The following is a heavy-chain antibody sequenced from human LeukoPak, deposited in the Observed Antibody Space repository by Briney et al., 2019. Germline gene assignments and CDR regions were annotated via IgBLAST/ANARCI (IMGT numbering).Heavy chain of an antibody. D-gene: IGHD3-10*01. V-gene: IGHV3-66*01. Sequence: GGSLRLSRAASGLTVSSNYMSWVRQAPGRGVEWVSVIYSGGNTYYADSVKGRFNISRDNSKNTLYLQMNSLRAEDTAVYYCARGVDDVSGGDAFDIWGEGTMVTVSS. CDR2: IYSGGNT. CDR1: GLTVSSNY. CDR3: ARGVDDVSGGDAFDI. J-gene: IGHJ3*02.